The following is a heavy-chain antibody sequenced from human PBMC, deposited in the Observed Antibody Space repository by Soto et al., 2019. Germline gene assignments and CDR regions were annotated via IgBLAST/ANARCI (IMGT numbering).Heavy chain of an antibody. CDR1: GGSISRNNHY. D-gene: IGHD6-19*01. V-gene: IGHV4-39*01. CDR3: ARLGSSGWYQGSYFDP. Sequence: QLQLQESGPGLVKPSETLSLTCTVSGGSISRNNHYWGWIRQSPGKGLEWIGSIPFSGSTNYNPSLMSRVRISMAASMNRFSLRMSSVTAADTAVFYCARLGSSGWYQGSYFDPWGQGLLVTVSS. J-gene: IGHJ4*02. CDR2: IPFSGST.